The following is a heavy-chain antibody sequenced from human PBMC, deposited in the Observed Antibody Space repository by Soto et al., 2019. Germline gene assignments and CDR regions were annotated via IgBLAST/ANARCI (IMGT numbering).Heavy chain of an antibody. CDR2: ISAYNVNT. D-gene: IGHD1-1*01. Sequence: QVQLVQSGAEVKKPGASVKVSCKASGYTFTSYGISWVRQAPGQGLEWMGWISAYNVNTNYAQKLQGRVTMTTDTSTSTAYMDLRRRRSDDTTVYYCARDTAGRYQKASYDDYGMDVWGQGTTVIVSS. J-gene: IGHJ6*02. V-gene: IGHV1-18*04. CDR1: GYTFTSYG. CDR3: ARDTAGRYQKASYDDYGMDV.